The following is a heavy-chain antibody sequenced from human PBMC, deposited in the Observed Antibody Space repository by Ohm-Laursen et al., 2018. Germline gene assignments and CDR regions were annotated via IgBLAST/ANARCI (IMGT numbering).Heavy chain of an antibody. Sequence: SVKVSCKASGYTFTSYGISWVRQAPGQGLEWMGRIIPILGIANYAQKFQGRVTITADKSTSTAYMELSSLRSEDTAVYYCATVTTYYDFWSGCDYWGQGTLVTVSS. V-gene: IGHV1-69*04. CDR3: ATVTTYYDFWSGCDY. D-gene: IGHD3-3*01. J-gene: IGHJ4*02. CDR2: IIPILGIA. CDR1: GYTFTSYG.